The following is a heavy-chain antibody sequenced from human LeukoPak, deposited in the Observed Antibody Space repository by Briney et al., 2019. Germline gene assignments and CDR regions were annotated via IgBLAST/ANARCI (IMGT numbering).Heavy chain of an antibody. D-gene: IGHD2-2*01. J-gene: IGHJ6*02. CDR2: IWYDGSNK. Sequence: PGRSLRLSCAASGFTFSSYGMHWVRQAPGKGLEWVAVIWYDGSNKYYADSVKGRFTISRDNSKNTLYLQMNSLRAEDTAVYYCARLEPAADYYYGMDVWGQGTTVTVSS. V-gene: IGHV3-33*01. CDR1: GFTFSSYG. CDR3: ARLEPAADYYYGMDV.